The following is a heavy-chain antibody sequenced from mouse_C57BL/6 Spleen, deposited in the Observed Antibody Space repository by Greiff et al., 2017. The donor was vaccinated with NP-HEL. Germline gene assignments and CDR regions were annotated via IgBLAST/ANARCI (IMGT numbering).Heavy chain of an antibody. Sequence: QVQLQQSGPELVKPGASVKISCKASGYTFTDYYINWVKQRPGQGLEWIGWIFPGSGSTNYNEKFKGKATLTVDKSSSTAYMLLSSLTSEDSAVYFCARSNYYGSSYAMDYWGQGTSVTVSS. CDR2: IFPGSGST. CDR3: ARSNYYGSSYAMDY. V-gene: IGHV1-75*01. D-gene: IGHD1-1*01. CDR1: GYTFTDYY. J-gene: IGHJ4*01.